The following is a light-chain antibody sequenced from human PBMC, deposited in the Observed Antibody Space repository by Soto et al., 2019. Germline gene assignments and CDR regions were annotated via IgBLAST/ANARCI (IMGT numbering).Light chain of an antibody. J-gene: IGLJ2*01. V-gene: IGLV2-14*01. CDR2: EVI. CDR1: SSDVGGYNY. CDR3: SSYTSINTVI. Sequence: QSALTQPPSASGSPGQSVTISCTGTSSDVGGYNYVSWYQQHPGKAPKLMIYEVISRPSGISNRFSGSKSGNTASLTISGLQAEDEADYYCSSYTSINTVIFGGGTKLTVL.